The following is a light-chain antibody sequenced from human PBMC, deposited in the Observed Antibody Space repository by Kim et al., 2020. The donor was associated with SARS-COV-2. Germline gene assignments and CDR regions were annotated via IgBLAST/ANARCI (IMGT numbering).Light chain of an antibody. V-gene: IGLV3-19*01. Sequence: SSELTQDPAVSVALGQTVRITCQGDSLRRYYASWYQQKPGQAPVLVIYGKNNRPSGIPDRFSGSSSGNTASLTITGAQAEDEADYYCNSRDSSGNHYVFGTGTKVIVL. J-gene: IGLJ1*01. CDR3: NSRDSSGNHYV. CDR1: SLRRYY. CDR2: GKN.